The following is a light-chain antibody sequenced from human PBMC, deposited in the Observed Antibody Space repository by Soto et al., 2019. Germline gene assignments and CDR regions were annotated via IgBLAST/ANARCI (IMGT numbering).Light chain of an antibody. J-gene: IGKJ4*01. CDR2: WAS. Sequence: DIVMTQSPDSLAVSLGERATINCKSSQSVLYSSNNKNYLAWYQQRPGQPPKLLIYWASTRESGVPDRFSGSGSGTDFTLNISSLQAEDVAVYFCQQYYSPPLTFGGGTKVEI. V-gene: IGKV4-1*01. CDR1: QSVLYSSNNKNY. CDR3: QQYYSPPLT.